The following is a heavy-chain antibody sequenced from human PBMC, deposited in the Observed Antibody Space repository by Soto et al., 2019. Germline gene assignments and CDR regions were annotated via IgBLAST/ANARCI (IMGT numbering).Heavy chain of an antibody. CDR2: IYPGDSDT. Sequence: GESLKISCKGSGYSFTSYWIGWVRQMPGKGLEWMGSIYPGDSDTRYSPSFQGQVTISAGKSIRTAYLQWSSLQASDTAMYYCARWGDYGDYCIFFDYWGQGTLVTVSS. CDR1: GYSFTSYW. D-gene: IGHD4-17*01. CDR3: ARWGDYGDYCIFFDY. J-gene: IGHJ4*02. V-gene: IGHV5-51*01.